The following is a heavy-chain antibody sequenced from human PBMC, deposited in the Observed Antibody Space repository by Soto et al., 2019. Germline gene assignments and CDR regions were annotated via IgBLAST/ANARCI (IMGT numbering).Heavy chain of an antibody. CDR2: IYNSGST. CDR3: ARANDLNAFDI. V-gene: IGHV3-53*04. Sequence: EVQLVESGGGQVQPGGSLRLSCAASGVIATAKYMNWVRQAPGGVLERVAVIYNSGSTYHADSVKGRFTISRHDSKNTLYLQMDSLSPEDTAVYYCARANDLNAFDIWVQGTMVTVSS. CDR1: GVIATAKY. J-gene: IGHJ3*02. D-gene: IGHD1-1*01.